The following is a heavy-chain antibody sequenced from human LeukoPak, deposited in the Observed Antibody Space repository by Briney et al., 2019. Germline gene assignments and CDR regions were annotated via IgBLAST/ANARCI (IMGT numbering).Heavy chain of an antibody. D-gene: IGHD2-21*02. CDR1: GFTFSSYW. V-gene: IGHV3-7*01. CDR3: ARDGRGYCGGDCFLSWFDP. Sequence: GGSLRLSCAASGFTFSSYWMSWVRQAPGKGLEWVANIKQDGSEKYYVDSVKGRFTISRDNAENSLYLQMSSLRAGDTAVYYCARDGRGYCGGDCFLSWFDPWGQGTLVTVSS. CDR2: IKQDGSEK. J-gene: IGHJ5*02.